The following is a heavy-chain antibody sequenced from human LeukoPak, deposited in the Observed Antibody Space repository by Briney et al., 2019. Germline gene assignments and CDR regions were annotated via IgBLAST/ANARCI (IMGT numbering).Heavy chain of an antibody. V-gene: IGHV3-74*01. D-gene: IGHD3-3*01. CDR3: ARDPAGYYDFWSGLFDP. CDR1: GFTFSSYW. Sequence: GGSLRLSCAASGFTFSSYWMHWVRQAPGKGLVWVSRINSDGSSTSYADSVKGRFTISRDSAKNTLYLQMNSLRAKDTAVYYCARDPAGYYDFWSGLFDPWGQGTLVTVSS. J-gene: IGHJ5*02. CDR2: INSDGSST.